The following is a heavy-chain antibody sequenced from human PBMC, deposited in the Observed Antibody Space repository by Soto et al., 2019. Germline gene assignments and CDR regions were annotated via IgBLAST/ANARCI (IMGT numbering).Heavy chain of an antibody. D-gene: IGHD2-15*01. Sequence: PVWCLRLSCLAAGFTFSNYDMVWVRQAPGKGQEYISAITSHRHFTYYADSVKGRFTISREITKNTLPHEISCLSGKDTVMYYFVKDVAFWPRGQGTMFIVS. CDR2: ITSHRHFT. CDR1: GFTFSNYD. CDR3: VKDVAFWP. J-gene: IGHJ4*02. V-gene: IGHV3-64D*06.